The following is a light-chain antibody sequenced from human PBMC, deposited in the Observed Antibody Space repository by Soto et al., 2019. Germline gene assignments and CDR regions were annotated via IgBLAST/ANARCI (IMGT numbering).Light chain of an antibody. CDR2: GAS. Sequence: EIVMTQSPATLSVSPGERATLSCRASQSVNSNFAWYQQKPGQAPRLLIYGASTRATGIPARFSGSGSGTEFTLTISSLQSEDFAVYYCQQYNNWPRHTFGQGTKLEIK. J-gene: IGKJ2*01. V-gene: IGKV3-15*01. CDR1: QSVNSN. CDR3: QQYNNWPRHT.